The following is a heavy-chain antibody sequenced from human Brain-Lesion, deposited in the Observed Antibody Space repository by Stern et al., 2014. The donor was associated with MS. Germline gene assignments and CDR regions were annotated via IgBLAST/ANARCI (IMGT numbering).Heavy chain of an antibody. J-gene: IGHJ4*02. Sequence: QLQLQESGPGLVKPSETLSLTCTVSGGSISSSSYYWGWIRQPPGKGLEWIGSIYYRGSTYYNPSLKSRGTISLDTSKNEFSWRLSSVTAADTAVYFCAKLWLGELPESPFDYWGQGTLVTVSS. V-gene: IGHV4-39*01. CDR3: AKLWLGELPESPFDY. CDR1: GGSISSSSYY. CDR2: IYYRGST. D-gene: IGHD3-10*01.